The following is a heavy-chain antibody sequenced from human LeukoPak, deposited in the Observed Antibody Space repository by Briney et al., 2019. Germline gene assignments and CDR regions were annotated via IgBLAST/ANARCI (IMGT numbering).Heavy chain of an antibody. D-gene: IGHD3-22*01. J-gene: IGHJ4*02. CDR1: GFTFSSYA. CDR3: VKGQEIVVFRYFDY. Sequence: GGSLRLSCAASGFTFSSYAMSWVRQAPGKGLEWVSAISGSGGSTYYADSVKGRFTISRDNSKNTLYLQMNSLRAEDTAVYYCVKGQEIVVFRYFDYWGQGTLVTVSS. CDR2: ISGSGGST. V-gene: IGHV3-23*01.